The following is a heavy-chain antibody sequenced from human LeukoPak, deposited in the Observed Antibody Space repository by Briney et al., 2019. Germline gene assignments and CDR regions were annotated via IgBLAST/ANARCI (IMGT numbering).Heavy chain of an antibody. J-gene: IGHJ4*02. CDR2: VSGSGSTT. CDR3: ADPGLGVGATRPLVGY. D-gene: IGHD1-26*01. CDR1: GLTFSTYG. V-gene: IGHV3-23*01. Sequence: GGSLRLSCAASGLTFSTYGMNWVRQAPGKGLEWVSAVSGSGSTTYYARSVKGRFTVSRDNSKNTLYLQMNSLRAEDTAVYYCADPGLGVGATRPLVGYWGQGTLVTVSS.